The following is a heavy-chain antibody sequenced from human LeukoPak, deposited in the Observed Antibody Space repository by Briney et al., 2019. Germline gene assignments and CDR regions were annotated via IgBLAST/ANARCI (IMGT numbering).Heavy chain of an antibody. Sequence: PGGSLRLSCAASGFTFSSYAMSWVRQAPGKGLEWVSVIYSGGSTYYADSVKGRFTISRDNSKNTLYLQMNSLRAEDTAVYYCARVWGWETRTEYFDYWGQGTLVTVSS. CDR2: IYSGGST. CDR1: GFTFSSYA. V-gene: IGHV3-66*01. CDR3: ARVWGWETRTEYFDY. D-gene: IGHD2-21*01. J-gene: IGHJ4*02.